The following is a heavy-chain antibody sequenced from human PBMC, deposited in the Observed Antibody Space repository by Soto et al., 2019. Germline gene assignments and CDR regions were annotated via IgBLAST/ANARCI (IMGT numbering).Heavy chain of an antibody. D-gene: IGHD3-22*01. J-gene: IGHJ4*02. Sequence: SETLSLTCTVSGSSISSGHYYWSWIRQPPGKGLEWIGNIYFRGSTYYSPSLKGRGTISVDTSKNQFSLKLSSVTAADTAVYYCARIYDSSGYVDYWGQGTLVTVS. CDR1: GSSISSGHYY. CDR3: ARIYDSSGYVDY. V-gene: IGHV4-30-4*01. CDR2: IYFRGST.